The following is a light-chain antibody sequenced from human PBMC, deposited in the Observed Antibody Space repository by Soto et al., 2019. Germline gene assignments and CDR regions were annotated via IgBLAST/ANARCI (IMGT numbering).Light chain of an antibody. CDR2: ATS. CDR1: QSVGNN. CDR3: QQYGDLPLT. V-gene: IGKV3-15*01. Sequence: EIVVTQSPATLSVSPGERATLSCRASQSVGNNCAWSQQKPGQAPRRLIFATSTRATGVPARFSGSGSGTEFTLTIGSLQSEDFARYYWQQYGDLPLTCGGGAKVEIE. J-gene: IGKJ4*01.